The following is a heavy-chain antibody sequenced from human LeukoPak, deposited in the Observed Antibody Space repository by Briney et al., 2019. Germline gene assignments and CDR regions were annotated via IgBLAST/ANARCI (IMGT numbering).Heavy chain of an antibody. CDR1: GHNVYPNN. D-gene: IGHD2-21*01. CDR2: CLSGGFL. V-gene: IGHV3-66*04. CDR3: GRRFCNSCPLDF. J-gene: IGHJ4*02. Sequence: GGPLRLPCVGSGHNVYPNNMYGLRQAPRKGRECVSTCLSGGFLNLADSGRDRFIISRDTSKNTLYLQMNSLTAEDTAVYYCGRRFCNSCPLDFWGQGTLVTVSS.